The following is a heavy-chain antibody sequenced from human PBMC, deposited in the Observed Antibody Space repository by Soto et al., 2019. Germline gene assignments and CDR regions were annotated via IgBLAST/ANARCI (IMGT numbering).Heavy chain of an antibody. Sequence: QVQLQESGPGLVKPSQTLSLTCTVSGGSISSGGYYWSWIRQHPGKGLEWIGYIYYSGSTYYNPSLKSRVTIAVDTSKNQFALKLSSVTAADTAVYYCARAELSGGDCYRHWGQGTLVTVSS. J-gene: IGHJ4*02. CDR1: GGSISSGGYY. CDR2: IYYSGST. V-gene: IGHV4-31*03. CDR3: ARAELSGGDCYRH. D-gene: IGHD2-21*02.